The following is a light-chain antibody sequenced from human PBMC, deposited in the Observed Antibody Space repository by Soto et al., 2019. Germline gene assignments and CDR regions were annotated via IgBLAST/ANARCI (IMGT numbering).Light chain of an antibody. CDR1: SSNIGAGYD. Sequence: QSVLTQPPSVSGAPGQRVTISCTGSSSNIGAGYDVHWYQQLPGTAPKLPPNGNSNRPSGVPDRFPGSKSGTSASLAITGLQAEDEADYYCQSYDSRLSGFYVFGTGTKVTVL. J-gene: IGLJ1*01. V-gene: IGLV1-40*01. CDR2: GNS. CDR3: QSYDSRLSGFYV.